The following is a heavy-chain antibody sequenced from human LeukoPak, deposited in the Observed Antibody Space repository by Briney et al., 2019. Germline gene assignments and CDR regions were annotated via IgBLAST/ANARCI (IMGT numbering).Heavy chain of an antibody. CDR2: INHSGNT. J-gene: IGHJ5*02. CDR1: GGSFSGYY. Sequence: SETLSLTCAVYGGSFSGYYWTWIRQPPGKGLERIGEINHSGNTNSNPSLKSRVTISIDTSKNQFSLKLSSVTAADTAVYYCARGGYCSSTSCYNLFDPWGQGILVTVSS. CDR3: ARGGYCSSTSCYNLFDP. V-gene: IGHV4-34*01. D-gene: IGHD2-2*02.